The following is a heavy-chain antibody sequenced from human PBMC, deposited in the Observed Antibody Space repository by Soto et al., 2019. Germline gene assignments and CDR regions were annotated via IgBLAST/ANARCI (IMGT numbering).Heavy chain of an antibody. CDR3: ASSVGATTSFDY. V-gene: IGHV1-3*01. Sequence: QVQLVQSGAEVKKPGASVKVSCKASGYTFTSYAMHWVRQAPGQRLEWMGWINAGNGNTKYSQKFQGRVTITRDTSASTAYMALSSLRSEDTAVYYCASSVGATTSFDYWGQGTLVTVSS. CDR2: INAGNGNT. CDR1: GYTFTSYA. D-gene: IGHD1-26*01. J-gene: IGHJ4*02.